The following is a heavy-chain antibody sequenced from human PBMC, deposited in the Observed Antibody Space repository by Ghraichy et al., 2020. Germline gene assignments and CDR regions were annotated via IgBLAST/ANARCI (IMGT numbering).Heavy chain of an antibody. CDR3: AKAYSSGWYSLAPIAFNI. CDR1: GFSFSSYA. V-gene: IGHV3-23*01. CDR2: ISGGGTST. J-gene: IGHJ3*02. Sequence: GGSLRLSCTASGFSFSSYAMSWVRQAPGKGLEWVSAISGGGTSTYYADSVKGRFTISRDNSKSTLYLQMHSLRAEDTAVYYCAKAYSSGWYSLAPIAFNIWGQGTMVSVSS. D-gene: IGHD6-19*01.